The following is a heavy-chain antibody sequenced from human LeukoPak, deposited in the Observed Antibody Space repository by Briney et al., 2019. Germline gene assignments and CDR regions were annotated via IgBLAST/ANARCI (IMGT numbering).Heavy chain of an antibody. CDR2: ISGSGGST. V-gene: IGHV3-23*01. Sequence: GRSLRLSCAASGFTFDDYAMHWVRQAPGKGLEWVSAISGSGGSTYYADSVKGRFTISRDNSKNTLYLQMNSLRAEDTAVYYCATFSRMDVWGQGTTVTVSS. J-gene: IGHJ6*02. D-gene: IGHD3-16*01. CDR1: GFTFDDYA. CDR3: ATFSRMDV.